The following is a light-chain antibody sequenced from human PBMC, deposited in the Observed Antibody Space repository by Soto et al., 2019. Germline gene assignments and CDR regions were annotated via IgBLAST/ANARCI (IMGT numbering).Light chain of an antibody. CDR2: AAS. V-gene: IGKV1-39*01. J-gene: IGKJ1*01. CDR1: QSISTY. Sequence: DIQMTQSPSSMSASVGDRVTITCRASQSISTYLNWYQQKPGKTPNLLIYAASSLQSGVPSRFGGSGSGTDFPLTITSLQPEDFVTYYCQQSYTALWTFGQGTKVEI. CDR3: QQSYTALWT.